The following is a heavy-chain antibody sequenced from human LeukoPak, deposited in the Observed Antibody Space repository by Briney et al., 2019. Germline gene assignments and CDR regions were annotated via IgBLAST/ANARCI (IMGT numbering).Heavy chain of an antibody. V-gene: IGHV1-69*05. CDR2: IIPIFGTA. J-gene: IGHJ5*02. CDR3: ARTPVLRFLEWSEGVNWFDP. Sequence: GASVKVSCKASGGTFSSYAISWVRQAPGQGLEWMGGIIPIFGTANYAQKLQGRVTMTTDTSTSTAYMELRSLRSDDTAVYYCARTPVLRFLEWSEGVNWFDPWGQGTLVTVSS. D-gene: IGHD3-3*01. CDR1: GGTFSSYA.